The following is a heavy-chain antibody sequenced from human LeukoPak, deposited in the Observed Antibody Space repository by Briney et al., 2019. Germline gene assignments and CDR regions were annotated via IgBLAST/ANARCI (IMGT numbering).Heavy chain of an antibody. J-gene: IGHJ4*02. D-gene: IGHD3-10*01. V-gene: IGHV4-61*02. CDR3: ASLASGYYGSGHYFDY. CDR1: GGSISSGSYY. CDR2: IYTSGST. Sequence: PSQTLSLTCTVSGGSISSGSYYWSWIRQPAGKGLEWIGRIYTSGSTNYNPSLKSRVTISVDTSKNQFSLKLSSVTAADTAVYYCASLASGYYGSGHYFDYWGQGTLVTVSS.